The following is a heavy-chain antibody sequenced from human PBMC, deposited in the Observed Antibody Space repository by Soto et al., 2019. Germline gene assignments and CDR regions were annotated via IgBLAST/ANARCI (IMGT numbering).Heavy chain of an antibody. V-gene: IGHV4-34*01. Sequence: QVQLQQRGAGLLKPSETLSLTCAVYGGSFSGYYWSWIRQPPGKGLEWIGEINHSGSTNYNPSLKSRVTISVDTSKIQFSLKLSSVTAADTAVYSCARGRAILTVHIIGGWFDPWGQGTLVTVSS. D-gene: IGHD3-9*01. CDR2: INHSGST. J-gene: IGHJ5*02. CDR3: ARGRAILTVHIIGGWFDP. CDR1: GGSFSGYY.